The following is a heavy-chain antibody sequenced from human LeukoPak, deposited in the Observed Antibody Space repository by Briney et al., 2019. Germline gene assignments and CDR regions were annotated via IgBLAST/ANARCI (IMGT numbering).Heavy chain of an antibody. CDR3: AKRGGEVVIAYYYYMDV. V-gene: IGHV3-23*01. Sequence: GGSLRLSCAASGFTFSSYEMNWVRQAPGKGLEWVSAISGSGGSTYYADSVKGRFTISRDNSKNTLYLQMNSLRAEDTAVYYCAKRGGEVVIAYYYYMDVWGKGTTVTVSS. D-gene: IGHD3-22*01. CDR2: ISGSGGST. CDR1: GFTFSSYE. J-gene: IGHJ6*03.